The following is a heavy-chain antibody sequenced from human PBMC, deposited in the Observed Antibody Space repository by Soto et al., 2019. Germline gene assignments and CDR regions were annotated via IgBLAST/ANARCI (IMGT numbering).Heavy chain of an antibody. V-gene: IGHV3-23*01. CDR1: GIDFSNYA. CDR2: SSTSGRST. D-gene: IGHD6-19*01. CDR3: AKDGNWLDVFLDL. J-gene: IGHJ4*02. Sequence: PGGSLRLSCVVSGIDFSNYAMTWVRQAPGKGLEWVAISSTSGRSTYHADSVRGRFTISRDNSKNTLYLHMTNLRAEDTAVYYCAKDGNWLDVFLDLWGQGTLVTVSS.